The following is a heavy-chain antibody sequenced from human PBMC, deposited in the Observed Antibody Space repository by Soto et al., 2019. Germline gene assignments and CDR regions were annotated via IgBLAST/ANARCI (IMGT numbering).Heavy chain of an antibody. Sequence: GESLKISCKGSGYTFSSYWIGWVRQMPGKGLEWMGIIYPGDSDTRYSPSFQGQVIISADKSISTAYPQWSSLKASDTAMYFCARVVEDYYYGMDVWGQGTTVTVSS. CDR1: GYTFSSYW. CDR3: ARVVEDYYYGMDV. V-gene: IGHV5-51*01. J-gene: IGHJ6*02. CDR2: IYPGDSDT.